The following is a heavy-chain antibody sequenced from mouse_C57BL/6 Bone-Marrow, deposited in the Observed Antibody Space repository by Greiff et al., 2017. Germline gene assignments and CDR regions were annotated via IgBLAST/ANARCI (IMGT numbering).Heavy chain of an antibody. Sequence: QVQLQQSGPELVKPGASVKISCKASGYAFSSSWMNWVKQRPGKGLEWIGRIYPGDGDTNYNGKFKGKATLTADKSSSTAYMQLSSLTSEDSAVYFCARQNYYDYDDYAMDYWGQGTSVTVSS. D-gene: IGHD2-4*01. V-gene: IGHV1-82*01. CDR3: ARQNYYDYDDYAMDY. CDR1: GYAFSSSW. J-gene: IGHJ4*01. CDR2: IYPGDGDT.